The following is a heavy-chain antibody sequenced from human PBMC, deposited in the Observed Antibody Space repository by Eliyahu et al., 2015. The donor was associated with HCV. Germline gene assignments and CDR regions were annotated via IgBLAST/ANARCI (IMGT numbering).Heavy chain of an antibody. CDR2: IHHSGGT. Sequence: QVQLQQWGAGLLKPSETLSLTCAVYGGSFXGYYWSWIRQPPGKGLEWIGEIHHSGGTNYNPSLKSRVTISADTSKTQFSLEVSSVTAADTAVYYCARGLYGGASYWGQGTLVTVSS. D-gene: IGHD1-26*01. J-gene: IGHJ4*02. CDR3: ARGLYGGASY. V-gene: IGHV4-34*01. CDR1: GGSFXGYY.